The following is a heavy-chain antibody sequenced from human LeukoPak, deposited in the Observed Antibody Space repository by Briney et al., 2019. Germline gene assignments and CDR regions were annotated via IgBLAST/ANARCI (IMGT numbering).Heavy chain of an antibody. V-gene: IGHV4-59*13. Sequence: SETLSLTCTVSGGSLTSYYWSWIRQPPGKGLEWIGYIYYSGITNYNPSLKSRVTVSIDTSKNQFSLKLRSITAADTAVYYCARGELSLESWGQGTLVTVSS. J-gene: IGHJ5*02. CDR2: IYYSGIT. CDR3: ARGELSLES. D-gene: IGHD1-7*01. CDR1: GGSLTSYY.